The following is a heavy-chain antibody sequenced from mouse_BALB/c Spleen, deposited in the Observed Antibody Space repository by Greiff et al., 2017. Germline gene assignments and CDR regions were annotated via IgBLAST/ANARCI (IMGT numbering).Heavy chain of an antibody. CDR1: GYTFTSYY. V-gene: IGHV1S56*01. CDR2: IYPGDGST. J-gene: IGHJ4*01. CDR3: ARGGYYYGSRRDYYAMDY. D-gene: IGHD1-1*01. Sequence: VKLMESGPELVKPGASVKMSCKASGYTFTSYYIHWVKQRPGQGLEWIGWIYPGDGSTKYNEKFKGKTTLTADKSSSTAYMLLSSLTSEDSAIYFCARGGYYYGSRRDYYAMDYWGQGTSVTVSS.